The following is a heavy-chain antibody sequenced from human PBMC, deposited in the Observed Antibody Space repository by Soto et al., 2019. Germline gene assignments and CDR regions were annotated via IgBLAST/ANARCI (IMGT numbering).Heavy chain of an antibody. J-gene: IGHJ5*02. V-gene: IGHV1-18*01. Sequence: SVKVSCTPSGYTFSNYGITGLRQAPGQPLEWLGWISLYSDGTNYAQKFQGRVSMTTDTSTTTAYMELRSLRSDDTAVYYCARVVPGAEAWFGPWGQGTLVTVSS. CDR2: ISLYSDGT. CDR1: GYTFSNYG. CDR3: ARVVPGAEAWFGP. D-gene: IGHD2-2*01.